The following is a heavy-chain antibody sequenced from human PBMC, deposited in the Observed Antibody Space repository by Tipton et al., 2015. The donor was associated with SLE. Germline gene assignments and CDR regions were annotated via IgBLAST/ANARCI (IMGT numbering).Heavy chain of an antibody. J-gene: IGHJ4*02. CDR3: ARDPHGGSSRSYYFDN. V-gene: IGHV4-59*11. Sequence: TLSLTCTVSGGSISSHYWSWIRQPPGKGLEWIGYIYYSGSTNYNPSLKSRVTISVDTSKNQFSLKLNSVTDADTAVYYCARDPHGGSSRSYYFDNWGQGTLVTVSS. CDR2: IYYSGST. D-gene: IGHD3-16*01. CDR1: GGSISSHY.